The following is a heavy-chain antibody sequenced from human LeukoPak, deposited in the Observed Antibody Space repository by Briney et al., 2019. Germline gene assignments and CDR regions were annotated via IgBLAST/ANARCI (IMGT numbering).Heavy chain of an antibody. J-gene: IGHJ6*03. CDR3: ARDSPQVSESLYYYYYMDV. CDR2: ISSSGTYI. Sequence: PGGFLRLSCAASGFTFSSYSMNWVRQAPGKGLEWVSSISSSGTYIYYADSMKGRFTISRDNAKNSLYLQMNSLRAEDTAVYYCARDSPQVSESLYYYYYMDVWGKGTTVTVSS. V-gene: IGHV3-21*01. CDR1: GFTFSSYS. D-gene: IGHD6-25*01.